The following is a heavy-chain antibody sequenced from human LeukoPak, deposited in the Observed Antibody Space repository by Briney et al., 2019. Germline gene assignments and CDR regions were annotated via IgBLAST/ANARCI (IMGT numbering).Heavy chain of an antibody. V-gene: IGHV3-7*03. J-gene: IGHJ4*02. CDR2: IKEDGSEK. D-gene: IGHD6-19*01. Sequence: PGGSLRLSCAPSGFTFSNYWMNWVRQAPGKGLEWVASIKEDGSEKYYVDSVKGRFTISRDNAKSSLYLQMNSLRAEDTAVYYCARGSGWLPDYWGQGALVTVSS. CDR3: ARGSGWLPDY. CDR1: GFTFSNYW.